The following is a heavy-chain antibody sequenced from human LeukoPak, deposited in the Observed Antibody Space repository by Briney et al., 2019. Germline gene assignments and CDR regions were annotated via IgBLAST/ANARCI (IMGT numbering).Heavy chain of an antibody. Sequence: PGGSLRLSCVASAFTFNNYWMHRVRQAPGKGLEYVSGISSNGGSTWYAGSVKGRFTISRDNSKNTVNLQLGSLRIEDTAVYHCARMTLYGSGTVHWGQGILVTVSS. D-gene: IGHD3-10*01. V-gene: IGHV3-64*02. CDR1: AFTFNNYW. CDR2: ISSNGGST. J-gene: IGHJ4*02. CDR3: ARMTLYGSGTVH.